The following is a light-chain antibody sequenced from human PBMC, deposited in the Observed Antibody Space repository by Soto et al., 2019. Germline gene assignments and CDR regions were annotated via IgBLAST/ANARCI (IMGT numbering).Light chain of an antibody. CDR1: QSISSW. Sequence: DIQMTQSPSTLSASVGDRVTITCRASQSISSWLAWYQQKPGKAPKLLIYDASSLESGVPSRFSGSGSGTDFTLTISSLQSEDFATYYCQQLSSYPLTFGGGTKVDIK. CDR2: DAS. J-gene: IGKJ4*01. V-gene: IGKV1-5*01. CDR3: QQLSSYPLT.